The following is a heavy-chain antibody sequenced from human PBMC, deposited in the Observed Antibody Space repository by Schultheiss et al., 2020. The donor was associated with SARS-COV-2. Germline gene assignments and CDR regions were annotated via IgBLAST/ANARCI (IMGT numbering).Heavy chain of an antibody. J-gene: IGHJ4*02. CDR3: AKATSVVVVPYFDY. V-gene: IGHV3-23*01. D-gene: IGHD2-2*01. CDR2: ISGSGGAT. Sequence: GGSLRLSCVTSGFTFSSHAMSWVRQTPGKGLQWVSGISGSGGATYYADSVTGRFIISRDDSKNTLLLQMNSLRAEDTAVYYCAKATSVVVVPYFDYWGQGTPVTVSS. CDR1: GFTFSSHA.